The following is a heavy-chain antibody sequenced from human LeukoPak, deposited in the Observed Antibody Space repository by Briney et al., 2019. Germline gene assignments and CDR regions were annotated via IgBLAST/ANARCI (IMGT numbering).Heavy chain of an antibody. Sequence: SVKVSCKASGGTFSSYDISWVRLAPGQGLEWMGGIIPIFGTANYAQKFQGRVTITADESTSTAYMELSSLRSDDTAVYYWARVGVGVTIFGVARAFDYWGQGTLVTVSS. CDR3: ARVGVGVTIFGVARAFDY. D-gene: IGHD3-3*01. CDR1: GGTFSSYD. CDR2: IIPIFGTA. V-gene: IGHV1-69*13. J-gene: IGHJ4*01.